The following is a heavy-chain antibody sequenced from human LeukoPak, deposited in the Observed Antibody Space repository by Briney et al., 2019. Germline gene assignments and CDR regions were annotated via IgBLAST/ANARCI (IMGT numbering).Heavy chain of an antibody. CDR2: INPSGGST. CDR1: GYIFTSYY. CDR3: ARVESGWLYYFDY. Sequence: GALVKVSCKASGYIFTSYYMHWVRQAPGQGLEWMGIINPSGGSTSYAQKFQGRVTMTRDTSTSTVYMELSSLRSEDTAVYYCARVESGWLYYFDYWGQGTLVTVSS. V-gene: IGHV1-46*01. D-gene: IGHD6-19*01. J-gene: IGHJ4*02.